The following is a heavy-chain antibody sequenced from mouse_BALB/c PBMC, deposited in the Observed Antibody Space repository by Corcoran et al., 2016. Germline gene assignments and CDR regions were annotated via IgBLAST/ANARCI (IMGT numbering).Heavy chain of an antibody. CDR2: IYPANGNT. Sequence: QLSGAELVKPGASVKLSCTASGFNIKDTYMHWVKQRPEQGLEWIGRIYPANGNTKYDPKFQGKATITADTSSNTAYLQLSSLTSEDTAVYYCARATATTCWGQGTTLTVSS. D-gene: IGHD1-2*01. CDR1: GFNIKDTY. V-gene: IGHV14-3*02. J-gene: IGHJ2*01. CDR3: ARATATTC.